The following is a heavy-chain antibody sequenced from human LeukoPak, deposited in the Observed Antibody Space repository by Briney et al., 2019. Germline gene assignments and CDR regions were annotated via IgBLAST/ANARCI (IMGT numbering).Heavy chain of an antibody. J-gene: IGHJ4*02. CDR2: ISGSGGNT. Sequence: GGSLRLSCAASGFTFSSYAMSWVRQSPGKGLEWVSSISGSGGNTYSADSVKGRCTISRDNSKETLYLQMNSLRAEDTAVYYCAKGMSATSGYLELEYWGQGTLVTVSS. V-gene: IGHV3-23*01. CDR1: GFTFSSYA. D-gene: IGHD3-22*01. CDR3: AKGMSATSGYLELEY.